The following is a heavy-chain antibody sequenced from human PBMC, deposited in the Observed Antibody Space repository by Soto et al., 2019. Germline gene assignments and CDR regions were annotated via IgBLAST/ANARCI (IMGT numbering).Heavy chain of an antibody. Sequence: QITLKESGPTLVKPTQTLTLTCTFSGFSLSTSGVGVGWIRQPPGKALEWLALIYWDDDKRYSPSLKSRLTXTXXTSKNQVVLTMTNMDPVDTATYYCAHIVHFDAFDIWGQGTMVTVSS. V-gene: IGHV2-5*02. CDR1: GFSLSTSGVG. CDR2: IYWDDDK. CDR3: AHIVHFDAFDI. D-gene: IGHD3-3*02. J-gene: IGHJ3*02.